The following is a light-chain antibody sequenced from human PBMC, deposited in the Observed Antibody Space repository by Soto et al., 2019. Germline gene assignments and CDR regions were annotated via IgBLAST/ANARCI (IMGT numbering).Light chain of an antibody. J-gene: IGLJ3*02. CDR2: RNN. Sequence: QSVLTQPPSASGTPRHRVTISCSGSSSKIRRNYVYWYQQLQGPAHQLLIYRNNQRPSGVPDRFPGSKSGTSPSLAISGLRSEDEADYYCAAWADSLSGWVFGGGTQLTVL. CDR1: SSKIRRNY. V-gene: IGLV1-47*01. CDR3: AAWADSLSGWV.